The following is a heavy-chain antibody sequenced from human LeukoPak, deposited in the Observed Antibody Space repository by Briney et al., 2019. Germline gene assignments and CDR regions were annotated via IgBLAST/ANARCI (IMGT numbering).Heavy chain of an antibody. CDR2: ISSSSSYI. CDR1: GSTFSTYW. D-gene: IGHD6-13*01. Sequence: GGSLRLSCAASGSTFSTYWMHWVRQAPGKGLEWVSSISSSSSYIYYADSVKGRFTISRDNAKNSLYLQMNSLRAEDTAVYYCASQVGTSAFDIWGQGTMVTVSS. J-gene: IGHJ3*02. V-gene: IGHV3-21*01. CDR3: ASQVGTSAFDI.